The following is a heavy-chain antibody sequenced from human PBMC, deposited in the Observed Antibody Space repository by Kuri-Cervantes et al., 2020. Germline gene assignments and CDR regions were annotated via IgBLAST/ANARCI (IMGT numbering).Heavy chain of an antibody. CDR1: GGSINSGSSY. CDR3: ARDMTTVTTDAFDI. Sequence: SCTVSGGSINSGSSYWSWIRQPAGRGLEWIGRIYTGGSTNYNPSLKSRVTISIDTSKDQFSLKLRSVTAADTAVYYCARDMTTVTTDAFDIWGQGTMVTVSS. D-gene: IGHD4-17*01. V-gene: IGHV4-61*02. CDR2: IYTGGST. J-gene: IGHJ3*02.